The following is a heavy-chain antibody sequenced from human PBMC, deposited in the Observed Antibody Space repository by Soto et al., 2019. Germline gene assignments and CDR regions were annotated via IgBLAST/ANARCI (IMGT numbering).Heavy chain of an antibody. CDR2: ISGSGGST. J-gene: IGHJ4*02. D-gene: IGHD2-15*01. V-gene: IGHV3-23*01. Sequence: EVQLLESGGGLVQPGGSLRLSCAACGFTFSSYAMNWVRQAPGKGLEWVSVISGSGGSTYYAASVKGRFTISRDNPKNTPYPPIHILIAEHTAVYFCATPSTASYFHYLGPGTLVTASS. CDR1: GFTFSSYA. CDR3: ATPSTASYFHY.